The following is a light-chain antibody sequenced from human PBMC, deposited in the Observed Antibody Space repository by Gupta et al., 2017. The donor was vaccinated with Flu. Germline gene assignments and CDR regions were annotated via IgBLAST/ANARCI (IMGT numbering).Light chain of an antibody. Sequence: SYVLTQSPSVSVAPGQTATITCGGDKVGGKSVHWYQQKPGQAPELVVSDNTDRASGIPDRFSGSNSGNTATLTITRVEAGDEAGYYCQVWDSGSDHPGVFGGGTKLTVL. J-gene: IGLJ3*02. CDR2: DNT. V-gene: IGLV3-21*02. CDR3: QVWDSGSDHPGV. CDR1: KVGGKS.